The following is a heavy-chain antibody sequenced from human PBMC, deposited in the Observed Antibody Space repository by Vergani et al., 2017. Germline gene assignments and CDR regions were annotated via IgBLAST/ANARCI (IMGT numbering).Heavy chain of an antibody. CDR3: ARVRIIGSSGWFMRGVPWFDP. D-gene: IGHD6-19*01. V-gene: IGHV1-8*02. J-gene: IGHJ5*02. CDR2: MNPNSGNT. CDR1: GGTFSSYA. Sequence: QVQLVQSGAEVKKPGSSVKVSCKASGGTFSSYAISWVRQAPGQGLEWMGWMNPNSGNTGYAQKFQGRVTMTRNTSISTAYMELSSLRSEDTAVYYCARVRIIGSSGWFMRGVPWFDPWGQGTLVTVSS.